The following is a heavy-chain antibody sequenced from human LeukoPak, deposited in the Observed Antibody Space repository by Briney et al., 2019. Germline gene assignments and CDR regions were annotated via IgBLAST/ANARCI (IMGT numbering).Heavy chain of an antibody. J-gene: IGHJ6*03. CDR2: INHSGST. V-gene: IGHV4-34*01. D-gene: IGHD3-3*01. Sequence: PSETLSLTCAVYGGSFSGYYWSWIRQPPGKGLEWIGEINHSGSTNYNPSLESRVTISVDTSKNQFSLKLSSVTAADTAVYYCARVPYYDFSNYMDVWGKGTTVTVSS. CDR3: ARVPYYDFSNYMDV. CDR1: GGSFSGYY.